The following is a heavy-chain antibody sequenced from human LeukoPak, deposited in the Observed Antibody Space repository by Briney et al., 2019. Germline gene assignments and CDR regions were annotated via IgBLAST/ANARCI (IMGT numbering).Heavy chain of an antibody. J-gene: IGHJ6*03. V-gene: IGHV4-38-2*02. CDR2: VFHSGIT. D-gene: IGHD1-14*01. CDR1: GYSISSGYY. CDR3: ARFPGGAEYRHYYYMDV. Sequence: SKTLSLTCSVSGYSISSGYYWGWIRQPPGKGLEWIGSVFHSGITYYKPSLKSRVTILVDTSKNQFSLKLTSVTAADTAVYYCARFPGGAEYRHYYYMDVWGKGTTVTVSS.